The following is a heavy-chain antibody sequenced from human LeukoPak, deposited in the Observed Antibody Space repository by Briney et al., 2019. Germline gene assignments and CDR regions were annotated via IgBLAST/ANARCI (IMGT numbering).Heavy chain of an antibody. D-gene: IGHD5-12*01. J-gene: IGHJ3*02. Sequence: TGGSLRLSCAASGFTFSDYYMSWIRQAPGKGLEWVSYISSSGSTIYYADSVKGRFTISRDNAKNSLYLQMNSLRAEDTAVYYCAREMKGSGHQDAFDIWGQGTMVTVSS. CDR3: AREMKGSGHQDAFDI. CDR1: GFTFSDYY. V-gene: IGHV3-11*04. CDR2: ISSSGSTI.